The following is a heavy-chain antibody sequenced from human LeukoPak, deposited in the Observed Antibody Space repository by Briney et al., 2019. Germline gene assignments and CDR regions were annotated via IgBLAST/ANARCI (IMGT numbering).Heavy chain of an antibody. V-gene: IGHV5-51*01. J-gene: IGHJ4*02. CDR1: GYSFASYW. Sequence: GESLKSSCKGSGYSFASYWIGWVRQMPGKGLECMGIIYPGDSDTRYSPSFQGQVTISADKSISTAYLQWSSLKASDTAMYYCARRDTIPEWELYYFDYWGQGTLVTVSS. CDR3: ARRDTIPEWELYYFDY. D-gene: IGHD1-26*01. CDR2: IYPGDSDT.